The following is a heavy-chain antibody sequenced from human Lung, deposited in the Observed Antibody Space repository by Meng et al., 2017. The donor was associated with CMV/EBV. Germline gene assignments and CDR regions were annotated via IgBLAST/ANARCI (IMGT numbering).Heavy chain of an antibody. CDR3: VRGMGTD. V-gene: IGHV3-74*03. CDR1: GFTFGTYW. J-gene: IGHJ4*02. D-gene: IGHD5-24*01. Sequence: GESLKISCGASGFTFGTYWMHWARQAPGKGLVWVSRINSEGNIITYADSVKGRFTISRDNAKNTLYLQMLSLRVEDTAIYYCVRGMGTDWGQGILVTVSS. CDR2: INSEGNII.